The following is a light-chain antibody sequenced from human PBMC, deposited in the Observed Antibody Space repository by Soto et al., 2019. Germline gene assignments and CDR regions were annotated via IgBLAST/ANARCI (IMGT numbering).Light chain of an antibody. V-gene: IGLV2-14*01. CDR2: DVS. Sequence: QSALTQPASVSRSPGQSITISCTGTRSDVGGYNYVSWYQQHPGKAPKFMIYDVSNRPSGVSNRFSGSKSGNTASLTISGLQAEDEADYYCCSYSTSNTRQIAFGTGTKLTVL. CDR1: RSDVGGYNY. J-gene: IGLJ1*01. CDR3: CSYSTSNTRQIA.